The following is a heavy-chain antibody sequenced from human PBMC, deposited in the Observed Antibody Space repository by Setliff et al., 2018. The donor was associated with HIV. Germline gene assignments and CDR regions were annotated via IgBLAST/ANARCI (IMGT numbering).Heavy chain of an antibody. CDR1: GYTFNNYG. J-gene: IGHJ5*02. V-gene: IGHV1-18*01. Sequence: ASVKVSCKALGYTFNNYGVTWVRQAPGQGLEWVGWINTDSANTNYAQKFLGRVTMTTDTSKNTVYMDLRSLKYEDTAVYYCARDPTAPSVTLFGVAGGTYWFDPWGQGTLVTVSS. CDR2: INTDSANT. D-gene: IGHD3-3*01. CDR3: ARDPTAPSVTLFGVAGGTYWFDP.